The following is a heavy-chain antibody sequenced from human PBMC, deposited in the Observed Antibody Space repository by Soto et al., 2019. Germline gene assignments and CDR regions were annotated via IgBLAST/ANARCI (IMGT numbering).Heavy chain of an antibody. D-gene: IGHD6-13*01. Sequence: QVQLVQSGAEVKKPGSSVTVSCKASGGTFGSYAVNWVRQAPGQGLEWMGGIVPMYGTRNYAQKFQGRVTISADKSTSTAYMELSSLRSEDTAVYYCARGFAYSSSGFDYWGQGTLVTVSS. CDR3: ARGFAYSSSGFDY. J-gene: IGHJ4*02. CDR2: IVPMYGTR. V-gene: IGHV1-69*06. CDR1: GGTFGSYA.